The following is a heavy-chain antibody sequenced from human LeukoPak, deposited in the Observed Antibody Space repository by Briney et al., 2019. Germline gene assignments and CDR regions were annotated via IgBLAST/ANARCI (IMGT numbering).Heavy chain of an antibody. Sequence: GGSLRLSCAASGFTFSSYVMSWVRQAPGKGLEWVSAISGSGGSTYYADSVKGRFTISRDNSKNTLYLQMNSLRAEDTAVYYCAKDQNPTVTTRWDYYYYYGMDVWGQGTTVTVSS. CDR3: AKDQNPTVTTRWDYYYYYGMDV. J-gene: IGHJ6*02. CDR2: ISGSGGST. D-gene: IGHD4-17*01. CDR1: GFTFSSYV. V-gene: IGHV3-23*01.